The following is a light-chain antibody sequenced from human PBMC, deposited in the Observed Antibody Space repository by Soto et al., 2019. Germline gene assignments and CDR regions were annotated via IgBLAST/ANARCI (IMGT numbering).Light chain of an antibody. J-gene: IGLJ2*01. CDR2: LNSAGSH. Sequence: QLVLTQSPSASASLGASVKLTCTLSSGHSSYAIAWHQQHPEKGPRYLMKLNSAGSHSKGDGISDRFSGSSSGAERYLTFSSLQSEDEADYYCQTWGTGIQVFGGGTKLTVL. V-gene: IGLV4-69*01. CDR1: SGHSSYA. CDR3: QTWGTGIQV.